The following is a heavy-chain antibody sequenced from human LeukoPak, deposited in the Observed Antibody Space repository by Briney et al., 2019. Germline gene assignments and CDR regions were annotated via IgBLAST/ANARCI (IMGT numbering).Heavy chain of an antibody. D-gene: IGHD6-19*01. CDR2: IKRDGSEK. V-gene: IGHV3-7*03. Sequence: GGSLRLSCAASGFTFSSYWMSWVRQAPGKGLEWVANIKRDGSEKYYVDSVKGRFTISRDNAKNSLYLQMNSLRAEDTAVYYCARDALLIAVAGSLDYWGQGTLVTVSS. J-gene: IGHJ4*02. CDR3: ARDALLIAVAGSLDY. CDR1: GFTFSSYW.